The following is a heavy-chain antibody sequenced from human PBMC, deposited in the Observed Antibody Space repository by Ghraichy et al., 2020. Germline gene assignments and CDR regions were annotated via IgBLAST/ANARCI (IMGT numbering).Heavy chain of an antibody. D-gene: IGHD2-2*01. CDR2: ISAYNGDT. CDR1: GYTFTSYG. J-gene: IGHJ3*02. Sequence: ASVKVSCKASGYTFTSYGISWVRQAPGQGLEWMGWISAYNGDTNYAQKLQGRVTMTTDTSTSTAYMELRSLRSDDTAVYYCASALVVPAARVVGNDAFDICGQGTMVTVSS. CDR3: ASALVVPAARVVGNDAFDI. V-gene: IGHV1-18*01.